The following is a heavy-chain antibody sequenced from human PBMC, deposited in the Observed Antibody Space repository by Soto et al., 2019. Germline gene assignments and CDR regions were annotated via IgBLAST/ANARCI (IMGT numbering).Heavy chain of an antibody. CDR3: ARGGAARPDY. V-gene: IGHV3-48*02. Sequence: GGPRRHYCSASELPFRSYGMNWVRQAPGKGLAWVSYISSGRPTIQYADSVKGRFTISRDNVKNSLYLQMNSLRDEDTAVYYCARGGAARPDYWGQGTLVTVSS. J-gene: IGHJ4*02. D-gene: IGHD6-6*01. CDR2: ISSGRPTI. CDR1: ELPFRSYG.